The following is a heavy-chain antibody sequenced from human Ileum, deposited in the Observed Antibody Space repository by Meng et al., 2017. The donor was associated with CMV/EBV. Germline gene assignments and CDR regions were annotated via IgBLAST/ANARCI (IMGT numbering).Heavy chain of an antibody. V-gene: IGHV4-4*07. Sequence: GPGLVRPSPSSPLTSTVSGDSTSNYCGSRIRNPAGTKLEWIGRISPRGNINYIPSLKGRVTKSLDTSNNQIFLNLTSVTAADTALYYCARGESRGYYYFDYWGQGILVTVSS. CDR2: ISPRGNI. J-gene: IGHJ4*02. CDR1: GDSTSNYC. CDR3: ARGESRGYYYFDY. D-gene: IGHD3-22*01.